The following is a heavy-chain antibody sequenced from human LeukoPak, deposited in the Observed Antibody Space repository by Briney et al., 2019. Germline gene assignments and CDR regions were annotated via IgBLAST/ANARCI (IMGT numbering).Heavy chain of an antibody. V-gene: IGHV3-23*01. CDR2: ISGSGGST. D-gene: IGHD2-21*01. CDR1: GFTFSSYS. Sequence: GGSLRLSCAASGFTFSSYSMNWVRQAPGKGLEWVSAISGSGGSTYYADSVKGRFTISRDNSKNTLYLQMNSLRAEDTAVYYCAKDIGVRTMDYYFDYWGQGTLVTVSS. J-gene: IGHJ4*02. CDR3: AKDIGVRTMDYYFDY.